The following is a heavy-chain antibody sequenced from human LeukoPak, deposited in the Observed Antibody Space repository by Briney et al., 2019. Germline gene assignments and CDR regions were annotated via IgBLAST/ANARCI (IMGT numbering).Heavy chain of an antibody. J-gene: IGHJ4*02. CDR2: IYYSGST. Sequence: SETLSLTCTVPGGSISSYYWSWIRQPPGKGLEWIGNIYYSGSTNYNPSLKSRVTIPLDASNNRFSLKLSSVTAADTAVYYCARETGLRSSFDYWGQGTLVTVSS. CDR1: GGSISSYY. CDR3: ARETGLRSSFDY. D-gene: IGHD4-17*01. V-gene: IGHV4-59*01.